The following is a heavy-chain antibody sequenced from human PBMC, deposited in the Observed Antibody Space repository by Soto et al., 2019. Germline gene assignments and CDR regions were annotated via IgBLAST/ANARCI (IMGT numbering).Heavy chain of an antibody. CDR2: ISAYNGNT. D-gene: IGHD3-22*01. J-gene: IGHJ4*02. V-gene: IGHV1-18*01. Sequence: QVQLVQSGAEVKKPGASVKVSCKASGYTFTSYGISWVRQAPGQGLEWMGWISAYNGNTNYAQKLQGRVTMTTDTSTSTAYMELRSLRSDDTAVYYCARAGEGYYYDSSGYYYEAYFDYWGQGTLVTVSS. CDR1: GYTFTSYG. CDR3: ARAGEGYYYDSSGYYYEAYFDY.